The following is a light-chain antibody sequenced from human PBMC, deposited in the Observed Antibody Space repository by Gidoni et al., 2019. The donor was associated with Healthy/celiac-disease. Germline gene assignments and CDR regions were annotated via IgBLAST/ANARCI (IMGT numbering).Light chain of an antibody. Sequence: DIQMTQSPSSLSASVGDRVTITCQASHDISNYLNWYQQKPGKAPKLLIYDASNLETGVPSRFSGSGSGTDFTFTISSLQPEDIATYYCQQYDNLPVXFXPGTKVDIK. J-gene: IGKJ3*01. CDR2: DAS. CDR1: HDISNY. CDR3: QQYDNLPVX. V-gene: IGKV1-33*01.